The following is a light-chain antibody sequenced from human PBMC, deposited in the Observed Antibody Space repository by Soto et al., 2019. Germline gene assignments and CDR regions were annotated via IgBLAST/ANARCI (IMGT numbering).Light chain of an antibody. J-gene: IGKJ1*01. V-gene: IGKV2D-30*01. Sequence: DVVMTQSPPSLPVTLGQPASISCRSSQSVVYSDGNAYLNWFQQRPGQSPRRLIYTVSNCDSGVPDRCSGGGSGTDFTLKISRVEAEEVGIYYCMQCTYRPPTFGQGTKVEI. CDR2: TVS. CDR1: QSVVYSDGNAY. CDR3: MQCTYRPPT.